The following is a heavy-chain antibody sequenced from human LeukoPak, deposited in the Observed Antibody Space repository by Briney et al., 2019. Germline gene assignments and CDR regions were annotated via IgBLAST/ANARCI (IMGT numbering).Heavy chain of an antibody. CDR2: ITRDSGTI. CDR1: GFTFSTYT. J-gene: IGHJ4*02. Sequence: GGSLRLSCVASGFTFSTYTMTWVRQAPGKGLHWISYITRDSGTIYYADSVRGRFTVSRDNAKSSLYLQMSSLRAEDTAVYYCAREVSEGFDFWGQGTLVTVSS. V-gene: IGHV3-48*04. CDR3: AREVSEGFDF. D-gene: IGHD3-22*01.